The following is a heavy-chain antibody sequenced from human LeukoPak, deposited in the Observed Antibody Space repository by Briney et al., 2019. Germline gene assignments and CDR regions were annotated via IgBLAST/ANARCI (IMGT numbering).Heavy chain of an antibody. J-gene: IGHJ4*02. CDR1: GFTFSSYG. Sequence: PGGSLRLSCAASGFTFSSYGMSWVRQAPGKGLEWVSGISFRGDNTYYADSVKGRFTISRDNSKSTLDLQMSSLRAEDTAIYYCAKDVLRRYFDWLLFPYYFDYWGQGTLVTVSS. D-gene: IGHD3-9*01. V-gene: IGHV3-23*01. CDR2: ISFRGDNT. CDR3: AKDVLRRYFDWLLFPYYFDY.